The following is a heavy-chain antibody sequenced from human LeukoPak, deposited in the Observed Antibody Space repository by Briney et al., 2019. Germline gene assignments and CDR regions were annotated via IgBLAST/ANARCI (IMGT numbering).Heavy chain of an antibody. CDR1: GGSISSSSYY. D-gene: IGHD2-2*01. CDR2: IYYSGST. J-gene: IGHJ4*02. CDR3: ARYCSSTSCYAGSSGWYYFDY. V-gene: IGHV4-39*01. Sequence: PSETLSLTCPVSGGSISSSSYYWGWIRQPPGKGLEWIGSIYYSGSTYYNPSLKSRVTISVDTSKNQFSLKLSSVTAADTAVYYCARYCSSTSCYAGSSGWYYFDYWGQGTLVTVSS.